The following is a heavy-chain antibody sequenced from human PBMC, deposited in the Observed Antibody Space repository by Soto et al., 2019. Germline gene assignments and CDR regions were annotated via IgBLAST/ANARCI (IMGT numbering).Heavy chain of an antibody. CDR1: GFSFSSHW. V-gene: IGHV3-7*01. D-gene: IGHD2-8*01. CDR2: IKEDGTQQ. CDR3: ARDGRYCTWSDCKGDAFDL. J-gene: IGHJ3*01. Sequence: EVLLVESGGGLVQPGGSLRLSCAASGFSFSSHWMTWVRQAPGKGLEWVANIKEDGTQQYYVDSVKGRFFISRDNAKNSLSLQMHSLTAEDTAMYYCARDGRYCTWSDCKGDAFDLWGQGTVVTVSS.